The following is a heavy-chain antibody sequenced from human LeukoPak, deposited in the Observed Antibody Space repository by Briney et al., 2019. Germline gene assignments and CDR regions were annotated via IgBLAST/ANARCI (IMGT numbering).Heavy chain of an antibody. D-gene: IGHD6-19*01. Sequence: SETLSLTCTVPGGSISSYYWSWIRQPPGKGLEWIGYIYYSGSTNYNPSLKSRVTISVDTSKNQFSLKLSSVTAADTAVYYCARLYSSGWSNAFDIWGQGTMVTVSS. CDR2: IYYSGST. J-gene: IGHJ3*02. CDR3: ARLYSSGWSNAFDI. CDR1: GGSISSYY. V-gene: IGHV4-59*01.